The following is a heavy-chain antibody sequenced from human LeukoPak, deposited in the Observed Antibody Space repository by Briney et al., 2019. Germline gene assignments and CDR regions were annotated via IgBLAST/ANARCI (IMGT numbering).Heavy chain of an antibody. V-gene: IGHV1-2*02. CDR3: ARDPATSYYLDA. J-gene: IGHJ4*02. CDR1: GYTFTGYY. Sequence: ASVKVSCKASGYTFTGYYMHWVRQAPGQGLEWMGWINPNSGSTNYAQKFQGRVTMTRDTSLSTVYMALYSLRSDDTAIYSCARDPATSYYLDAWGQGILVTVSS. CDR2: INPNSGST.